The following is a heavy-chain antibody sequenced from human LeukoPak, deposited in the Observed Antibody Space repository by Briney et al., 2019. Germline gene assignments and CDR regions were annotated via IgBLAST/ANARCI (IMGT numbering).Heavy chain of an antibody. CDR3: ATGYASAWYA. CDR2: VRMKSDGGTT. Sequence: GGSLRLSCAASGFTFSRAWINWVRQAPGKGLEWVGHVRMKSDGGTTDYAAPVKGRFIISRDDSKSYLQMNSLKSEDTALYYCATGYASAWYAWGQGTMVTVSS. CDR1: GFTFSRAW. J-gene: IGHJ3*01. V-gene: IGHV3-15*01. D-gene: IGHD6-19*01.